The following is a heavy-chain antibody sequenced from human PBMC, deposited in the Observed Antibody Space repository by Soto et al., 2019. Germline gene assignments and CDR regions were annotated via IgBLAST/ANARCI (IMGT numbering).Heavy chain of an antibody. J-gene: IGHJ4*02. D-gene: IGHD6-6*01. V-gene: IGHV1-69*02. CDR2: IIPILGIA. Sequence: QVQLVQSGAEVKKPGSSVKVSCKASGGTFSSYTISWVRQAPGQGLEWMGRIIPILGIANYAQKFQGRVTITADKSTSTAYMELSSLRSEDTAVYYCARRARIAARSVGGLDYWGQGTLVTVSS. CDR1: GGTFSSYT. CDR3: ARRARIAARSVGGLDY.